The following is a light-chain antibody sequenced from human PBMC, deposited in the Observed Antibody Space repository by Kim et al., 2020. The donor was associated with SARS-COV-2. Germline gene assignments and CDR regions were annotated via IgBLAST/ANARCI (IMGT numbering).Light chain of an antibody. V-gene: IGKV1-27*01. CDR2: AAS. J-gene: IGKJ1*01. Sequence: GDRVTITCRASQGITNSLAWYQQKPGKVPQLLIYAASALQSGVPSRFSGSGSGTAFTLTISSLQPVDVATYYCQKYNSATWTLGQGTKA. CDR3: QKYNSATWT. CDR1: QGITNS.